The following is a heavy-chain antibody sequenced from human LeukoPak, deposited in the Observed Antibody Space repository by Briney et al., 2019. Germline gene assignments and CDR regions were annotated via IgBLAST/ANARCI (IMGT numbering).Heavy chain of an antibody. J-gene: IGHJ4*02. D-gene: IGHD6-6*01. CDR2: VNQDGSEK. Sequence: GGSLRLSCAASGFTFSSYWMSWVRQAPGKGLEWVANVNQDGSEKFYVDSVKGRFTISRDNAKNSLFLLMNSLRVEDTAVYYCAKDEYSSPDYFDYWGQGTLVTVSS. V-gene: IGHV3-7*01. CDR3: AKDEYSSPDYFDY. CDR1: GFTFSSYW.